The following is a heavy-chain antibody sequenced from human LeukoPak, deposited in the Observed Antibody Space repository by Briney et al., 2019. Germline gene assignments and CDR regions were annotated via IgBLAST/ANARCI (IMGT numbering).Heavy chain of an antibody. CDR2: ISYDGSNK. CDR1: GFTFSSYA. Sequence: GGSLRLSCAASGFTFSSYAMHWVRQAPGKGLEWVAVISYDGSNKYYADSVKGRFTISRDNSKNTLYLQMNSLRAEDTAVYYCARVAVSGPTGWFDSWGQGTLVIVSS. D-gene: IGHD2-8*02. V-gene: IGHV3-30-3*01. CDR3: ARVAVSGPTGWFDS. J-gene: IGHJ5*01.